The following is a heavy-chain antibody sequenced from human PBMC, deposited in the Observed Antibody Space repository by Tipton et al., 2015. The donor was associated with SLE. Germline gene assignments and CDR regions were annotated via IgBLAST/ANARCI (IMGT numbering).Heavy chain of an antibody. CDR1: GFAFDDYA. CDR3: AKDMSYDSSGDDAFDI. Sequence: SLRLPCAASGFAFDDYAMHWVRQAPGKGLEWVSLISWDGGSTYYADSVKGRFTISRDNSKNSLYLQMNSLRAEDTALYYCAKDMSYDSSGDDAFDIWGQGTMVTVSS. V-gene: IGHV3-43D*04. D-gene: IGHD3-22*01. CDR2: ISWDGGST. J-gene: IGHJ3*02.